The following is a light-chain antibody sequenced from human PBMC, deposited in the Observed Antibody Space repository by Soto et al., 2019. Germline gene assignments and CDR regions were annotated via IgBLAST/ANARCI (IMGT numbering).Light chain of an antibody. J-gene: IGKJ3*01. CDR2: DAS. V-gene: IGKV3-15*01. CDR3: HQYNNWHLVT. CDR1: QTIYVC. Sequence: DIAMTQSPSTLSVSPGDRATLSCRASQTIYVCLAWYQQKPGQPPRLLIYDASTRATGIPASFSGSGSATEFTLTISSLQAEDSAVYYCHQYNNWHLVTFGPGTKVDIK.